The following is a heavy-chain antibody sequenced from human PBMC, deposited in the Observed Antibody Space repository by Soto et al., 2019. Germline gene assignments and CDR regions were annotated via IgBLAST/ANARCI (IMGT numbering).Heavy chain of an antibody. CDR2: IYYSGST. D-gene: IGHD3-10*01. V-gene: IGHV4-59*01. Sequence: SETLSLTCTVSGGSISSYYWSWIRQPPGKGLEWIGYIYYSGSTNYNPSPKSRVTISVDTSKNQFSLKLSSVTAADTAVYYCARRFGELFDYWGQGTLVTVSS. CDR3: ARRFGELFDY. CDR1: GGSISSYY. J-gene: IGHJ4*02.